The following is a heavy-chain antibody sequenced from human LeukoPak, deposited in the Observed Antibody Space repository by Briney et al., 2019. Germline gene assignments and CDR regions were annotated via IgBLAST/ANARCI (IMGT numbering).Heavy chain of an antibody. Sequence: GGSLRLSYAASGFTFTRNAMAWVRQAPGKGLEWVSAIDGSGGTTFYADSVKGRVTISRVQSTNTVYLQMNSLRADDTAVYYCAKAHCISTSCTRPDNGGQGTLVTVSS. CDR1: GFTFTRNA. J-gene: IGHJ4*02. CDR2: IDGSGGTT. V-gene: IGHV3-23*01. CDR3: AKAHCISTSCTRPDN. D-gene: IGHD2-2*01.